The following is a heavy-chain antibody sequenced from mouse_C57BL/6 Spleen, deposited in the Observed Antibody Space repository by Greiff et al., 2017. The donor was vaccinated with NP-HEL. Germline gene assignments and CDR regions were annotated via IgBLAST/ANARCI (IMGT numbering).Heavy chain of an antibody. D-gene: IGHD6-1*01. J-gene: IGHJ1*03. Sequence: VQLQQSGPELVKPGASVKISCKASGYTFTDYYMNWVKQSHGKSLEWIGDINPNNGGTSYNQKLKGKATVSVDKSSSTAYMELRNLTSEDSAVYYCARGLRRDFDVWGTGTTVTVSS. CDR2: INPNNGGT. V-gene: IGHV1-26*01. CDR1: GYTFTDYY. CDR3: ARGLRRDFDV.